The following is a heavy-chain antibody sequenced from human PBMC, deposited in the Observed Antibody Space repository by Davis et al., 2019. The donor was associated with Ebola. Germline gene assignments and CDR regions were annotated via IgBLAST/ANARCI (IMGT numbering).Heavy chain of an antibody. Sequence: GESLKISCAASRFTFSNSDMHWVRQAPGKGLEWVAVIWYDGSNSYYADSVKGRFTFSRDNSKNTLYLQMNSLRAEDTAVYYCAKGSLYGSRSITAGMDVWGQGTTVTVSS. CDR3: AKGSLYGSRSITAGMDV. CDR1: RFTFSNSD. CDR2: IWYDGSNS. V-gene: IGHV3-33*06. D-gene: IGHD4-17*01. J-gene: IGHJ6*02.